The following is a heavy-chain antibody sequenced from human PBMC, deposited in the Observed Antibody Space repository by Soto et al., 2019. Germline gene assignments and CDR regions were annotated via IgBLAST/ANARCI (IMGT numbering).Heavy chain of an antibody. J-gene: IGHJ6*03. CDR3: AKDAARNFRNYYYVDV. V-gene: IGHV3-9*01. CDR2: ISWNSGSI. CDR1: GFTFDDYA. Sequence: GGSLRLSCAASGFTFDDYAMHWVRQAPGKGLEWVSGISWNSGSIGYADSVKGRFTISRDNAKNSLYLQMNSLRAEDTALYYCAKDAARNFRNYYYVDVWGKGTTVTVSS. D-gene: IGHD6-6*01.